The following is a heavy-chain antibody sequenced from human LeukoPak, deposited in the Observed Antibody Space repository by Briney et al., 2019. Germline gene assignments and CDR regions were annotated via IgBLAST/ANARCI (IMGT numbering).Heavy chain of an antibody. Sequence: LETLSLTCAVYGGSFSGYYWSWIRQPPGKGLEWSGEINHSGSTNYNPSLKSRVTISVDTSKNQFSLKLSSVTAADTAVYYCARGRGQLWSSNNFDYWGQGTLVTVSS. CDR2: INHSGST. D-gene: IGHD5-18*01. J-gene: IGHJ4*02. CDR3: ARGRGQLWSSNNFDY. CDR1: GGSFSGYY. V-gene: IGHV4-34*01.